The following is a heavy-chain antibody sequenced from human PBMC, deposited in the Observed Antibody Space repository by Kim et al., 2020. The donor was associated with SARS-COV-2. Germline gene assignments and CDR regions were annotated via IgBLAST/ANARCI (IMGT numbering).Heavy chain of an antibody. V-gene: IGHV1-3*01. Sequence: QRFQGRVTITRDTSAGTAYMELSSLRSEDTAVFYCARDDILTGYPSSFDYWGQGTLVTVSS. J-gene: IGHJ4*02. D-gene: IGHD3-9*01. CDR3: ARDDILTGYPSSFDY.